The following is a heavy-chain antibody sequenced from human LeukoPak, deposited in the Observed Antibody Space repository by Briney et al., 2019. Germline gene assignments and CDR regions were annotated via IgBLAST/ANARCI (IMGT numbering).Heavy chain of an antibody. CDR1: GYSFTAYY. CDR2: INPNSGGT. J-gene: IGHJ4*02. V-gene: IGHV1-2*02. D-gene: IGHD3-9*01. Sequence: GASVKVSCKASGYSFTAYYLHWVRQAPGQGLEWMGWINPNSGGTNYAQKLQGRVTMTRDTSISTAYMELSRLRSDDTAVYYCAREYDILTGYPFFDYWGQGTLVTVSS. CDR3: AREYDILTGYPFFDY.